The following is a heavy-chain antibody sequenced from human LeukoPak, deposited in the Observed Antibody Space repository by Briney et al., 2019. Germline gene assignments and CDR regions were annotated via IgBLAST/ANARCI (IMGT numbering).Heavy chain of an antibody. CDR3: ARDASRGYFEY. D-gene: IGHD3-10*01. Sequence: GGSLRLSCAASGFTFSHYWLSWVRRAPGKGLEWVANIKHDGSQKEHVDSVKGRFTISRDNAKNSLFLQMNSLRAEDTAVYFCARDASRGYFEYWGQGTLVTVSS. V-gene: IGHV3-7*01. CDR2: IKHDGSQK. CDR1: GFTFSHYW. J-gene: IGHJ4*02.